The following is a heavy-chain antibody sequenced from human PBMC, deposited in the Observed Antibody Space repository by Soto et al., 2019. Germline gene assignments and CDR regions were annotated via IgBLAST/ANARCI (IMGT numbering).Heavy chain of an antibody. V-gene: IGHV4-39*01. Sequence: SETLSLTCTVSGGSISSSSYYWGWIRQPPGKGLEWIGSIYYSGSTYYNPSLKSRVTISVDTSKNQFSLKLSSVTAADTAVYYCARHHRGVYYYYMDVWGKGTTVTVSS. CDR3: ARHHRGVYYYYMDV. D-gene: IGHD2-8*01. J-gene: IGHJ6*03. CDR2: IYYSGST. CDR1: GGSISSSSYY.